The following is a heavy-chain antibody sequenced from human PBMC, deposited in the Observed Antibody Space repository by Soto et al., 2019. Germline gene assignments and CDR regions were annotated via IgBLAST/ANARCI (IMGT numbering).Heavy chain of an antibody. Sequence: EVQLVETGGGLIQPGGSLRLSCAASGFTVSSNYMSWVRQAPGKGLEWVSVIYSGGSTYYADSVKGRFTISSDNSKNTLYLQMNSLRAEDTAVYYCARDGDYGGNRVGYLDYWGQGTLVTVSS. CDR3: ARDGDYGGNRVGYLDY. CDR1: GFTVSSNY. D-gene: IGHD4-17*01. J-gene: IGHJ4*02. CDR2: IYSGGST. V-gene: IGHV3-53*02.